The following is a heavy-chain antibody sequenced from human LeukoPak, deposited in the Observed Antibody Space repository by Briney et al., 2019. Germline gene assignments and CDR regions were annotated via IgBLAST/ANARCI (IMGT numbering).Heavy chain of an antibody. CDR3: ARGGGLDV. Sequence: GGSLRFSCAASGFTFSSYAMHWVRRAPGKGLEYVSAISSNGGSTYYADSVKGRFTISRDNSKNTLYLQMSNLRAEDTAVYFCARGGGLDVWGQGATVTVSS. CDR1: GFTFSSYA. V-gene: IGHV3-64*02. J-gene: IGHJ6*02. CDR2: ISSNGGST. D-gene: IGHD3-16*01.